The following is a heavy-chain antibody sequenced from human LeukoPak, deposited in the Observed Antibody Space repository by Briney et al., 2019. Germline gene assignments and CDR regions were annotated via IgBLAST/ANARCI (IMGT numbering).Heavy chain of an antibody. CDR2: ISGSGGST. D-gene: IGHD4-17*01. CDR1: GFTFSSYA. CDR3: AKGYGDFEGLAY. V-gene: IGHV3-23*01. Sequence: GGSLRLSCAASGFTFSSYAMSWVRQAPGKGLEWVSAISGSGGSTYYADSVKGRFTISRDNSKNTLYLQLNSLRAEDTALYYCAKGYGDFEGLAYWGQGTLVTVSS. J-gene: IGHJ4*02.